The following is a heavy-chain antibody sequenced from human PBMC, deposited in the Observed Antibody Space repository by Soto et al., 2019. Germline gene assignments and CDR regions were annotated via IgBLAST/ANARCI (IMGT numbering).Heavy chain of an antibody. CDR1: GGSISSYY. Sequence: SETLSLTCTVSGGSISSYYWSWIRQPPGKGLEWIGYIYYSGSTNYNPSLKSRVTISVDTSKNQFSLKLSSVTAADTVVYYCARHSPFGDYDLDYWGQGTLVTVSS. CDR2: IYYSGST. J-gene: IGHJ4*02. CDR3: ARHSPFGDYDLDY. D-gene: IGHD4-17*01. V-gene: IGHV4-59*08.